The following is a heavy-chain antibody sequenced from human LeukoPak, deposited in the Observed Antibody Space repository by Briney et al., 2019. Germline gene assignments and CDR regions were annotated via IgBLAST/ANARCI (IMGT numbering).Heavy chain of an antibody. CDR3: AKEATTPTYYYYGMDV. CDR2: IRSKAYGGTA. J-gene: IGHJ6*02. D-gene: IGHD5-12*01. Sequence: GGSLRLSCTASGFTFGDHGLNWFRQAPGKGLEWVGFIRSKAYGGTAEYAASVKGRFTISRDDSENTLYLQMNSLRAEDTAVYYCAKEATTPTYYYYGMDVWGQGTTVTVSS. CDR1: GFTFGDHG. V-gene: IGHV3-49*03.